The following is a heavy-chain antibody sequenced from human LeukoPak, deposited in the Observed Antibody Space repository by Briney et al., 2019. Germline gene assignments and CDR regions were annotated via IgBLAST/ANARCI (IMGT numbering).Heavy chain of an antibody. CDR2: MYHSGST. Sequence: RTSETLSLTCTVSGGSMSSFYWSWIRQPPGKGLEWIGYMYHSGSTNYNPSLKSRVAISVDTSKNQFSLKLSSVTAADTAVYYCARRRSDYQNSHAFDIWGQGTMVTVSS. CDR3: ARRRSDYQNSHAFDI. CDR1: GGSMSSFY. V-gene: IGHV4-59*08. D-gene: IGHD4/OR15-4a*01. J-gene: IGHJ3*02.